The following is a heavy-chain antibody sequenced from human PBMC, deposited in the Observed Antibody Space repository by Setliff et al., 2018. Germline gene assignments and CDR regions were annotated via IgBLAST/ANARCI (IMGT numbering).Heavy chain of an antibody. V-gene: IGHV4-34*01. CDR3: ARGTKTMVINYWYFDV. CDR2: IHHSGST. J-gene: IGHJ2*01. CDR1: GGSFSDYW. Sequence: SETLSLTCAVYGGSFSDYWWSWIRQLPGRGLEWIAAIHHSGSTNFHPSLKSRVAISVDPSKNQFYLNLRSVTAADTAVYFCARGTKTMVINYWYFDVWGRGTPVTVSS. D-gene: IGHD4-17*01.